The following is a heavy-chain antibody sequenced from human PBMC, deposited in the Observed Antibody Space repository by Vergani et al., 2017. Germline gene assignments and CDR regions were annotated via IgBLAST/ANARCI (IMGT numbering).Heavy chain of an antibody. CDR2: ISYDGSNK. Sequence: QVQLVESGGGVVQPGRSLRLSCAASGFTFSSYAMHWVRQAPGKGLEWVAVISYDGSNKYYADSVKGRFTISRDNSKNTLYLQMNSLRAEDTAVYYCARESRKGDSGYDAVNYWGQGTLVTVSS. CDR1: GFTFSSYA. V-gene: IGHV3-30-3*01. D-gene: IGHD5-12*01. J-gene: IGHJ4*02. CDR3: ARESRKGDSGYDAVNY.